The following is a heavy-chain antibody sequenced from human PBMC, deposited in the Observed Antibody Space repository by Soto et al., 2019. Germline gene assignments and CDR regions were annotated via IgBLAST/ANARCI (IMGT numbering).Heavy chain of an antibody. J-gene: IGHJ4*02. CDR1: GFTFSDYA. Sequence: VQLVESGGGVVQPGRSLRLSCAASGFTFSDYAMHWVRQAPGKGLEWVAVVSHDGRNTHYADSVKGRFTISRDSSKNTVALEMTSLRAEDTAVCYCAKGGREWLVTSDFNCWGQGALVTVSS. V-gene: IGHV3-30*18. CDR3: AKGGREWLVTSDFNC. D-gene: IGHD6-19*01. CDR2: VSHDGRNT.